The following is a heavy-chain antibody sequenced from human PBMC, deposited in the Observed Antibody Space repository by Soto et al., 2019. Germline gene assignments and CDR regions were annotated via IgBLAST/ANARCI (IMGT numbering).Heavy chain of an antibody. V-gene: IGHV1-18*04. CDR3: ARGPGAYDSTNWFDP. CDR2: ISVYSGVT. J-gene: IGHJ5*02. Sequence: GASVKVSCKTSGYTFTTYGITWLRQAPGQGLEWMGWISVYSGVTNSAQNFRGRVTMTTDISTTTAYMDLRDLRSDDTAVYYCARGPGAYDSTNWFDPWGQGTPVTVSS. CDR1: GYTFTTYG. D-gene: IGHD4-17*01.